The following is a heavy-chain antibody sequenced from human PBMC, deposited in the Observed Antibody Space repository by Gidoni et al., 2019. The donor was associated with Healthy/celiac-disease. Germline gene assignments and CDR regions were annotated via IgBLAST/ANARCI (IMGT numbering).Heavy chain of an antibody. J-gene: IGHJ2*01. D-gene: IGHD2-15*01. CDR1: GYCFTSYW. V-gene: IGHV5-51*01. CDR2: IYPGDSDT. CDR3: ARESEEVVVRAWYFDL. Sequence: EVQLVQSGAAVKKPGESLKFSCQGSGYCFTSYWIGWVRQMPGKGLEWMGIIYPGDSDTRYSPSYQGQVTISADKSISTAYLQGSSRKASGTAMYYCARESEEVVVRAWYFDLWGRGTLVTVSS.